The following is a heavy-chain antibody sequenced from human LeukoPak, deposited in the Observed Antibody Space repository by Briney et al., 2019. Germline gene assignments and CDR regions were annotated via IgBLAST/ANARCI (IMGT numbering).Heavy chain of an antibody. CDR2: IIPIFGTA. V-gene: IGHV1-69*13. CDR3: ARGYDFWSGYYSNWFDP. Sequence: SVKVSCKASGGTFSSYAISWVRQAPGQGLEWMGGIIPIFGTANYAQKFQGRVTITADESTSTAYMELSSLRSEDTAVYYCARGYDFWSGYYSNWFDPWGQGTLVTVSS. CDR1: GGTFSSYA. D-gene: IGHD3-3*01. J-gene: IGHJ5*02.